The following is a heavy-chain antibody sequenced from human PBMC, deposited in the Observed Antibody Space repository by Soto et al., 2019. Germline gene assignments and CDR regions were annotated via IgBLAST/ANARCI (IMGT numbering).Heavy chain of an antibody. CDR1: GFTFSDYW. CDR2: IKKDESKK. D-gene: IGHD3-22*01. V-gene: IGHV3-7*05. J-gene: IGHJ3*02. Sequence: EVQLVESGGGLVQPGASLRLSCAASGFTFSDYWMTWVRQAPGKGLEWVANIKKDESKKSYLDSVRGRFTISRDNARNSLYLQMDRLRAEDTALYYCARDVSPGSGPYYLEAFDMWGQGTMVTVSS. CDR3: ARDVSPGSGPYYLEAFDM.